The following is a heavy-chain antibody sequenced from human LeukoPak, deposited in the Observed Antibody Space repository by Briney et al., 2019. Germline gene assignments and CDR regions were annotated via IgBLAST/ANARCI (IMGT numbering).Heavy chain of an antibody. CDR1: GGSFSGYY. CDR2: INHSGST. V-gene: IGHV4-34*01. J-gene: IGHJ6*02. D-gene: IGHD2-2*01. CDR3: ARGNIVVVPAAMRVGPYYYGMDV. Sequence: SETLSLTCAVYGGSFSGYYWSWIRQPPGKGLEWIGEINHSGSTNYNPSLKSRVTISVDTSKNQFSLKLSSVTAADTAVYYCARGNIVVVPAAMRVGPYYYGMDVWGQGTTVTVSS.